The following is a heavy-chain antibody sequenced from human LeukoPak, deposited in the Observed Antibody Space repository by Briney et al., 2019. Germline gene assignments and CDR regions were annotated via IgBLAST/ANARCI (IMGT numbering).Heavy chain of an antibody. Sequence: GGSLRLSCAASGFTVSSNEMSWVRQAPGKGLEWVSSISGGSTYYADSRKGRFTISRDSSKNTLHLQMNSLRAEDTAVYYCAKGVDSSGWQYYYYYMDVWGKGTTVTVSS. CDR3: AKGVDSSGWQYYYYYMDV. V-gene: IGHV3-38-3*01. J-gene: IGHJ6*03. D-gene: IGHD6-19*01. CDR2: ISGGST. CDR1: GFTVSSNE.